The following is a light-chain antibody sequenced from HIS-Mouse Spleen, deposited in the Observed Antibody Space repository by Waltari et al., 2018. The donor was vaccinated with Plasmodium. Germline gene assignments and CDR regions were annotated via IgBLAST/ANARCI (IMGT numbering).Light chain of an antibody. Sequence: DIVLTQSPATLSLSPWERATLSCRSRQSVSSYLAWYQQKPGQAPRLLIYDASNRATGIPARFSGSGSGTDFTLTISSLEPEDFAVYYCQQRSNWPPLTFGGGTKVEIK. J-gene: IGKJ4*01. CDR2: DAS. V-gene: IGKV3-11*01. CDR3: QQRSNWPPLT. CDR1: QSVSSY.